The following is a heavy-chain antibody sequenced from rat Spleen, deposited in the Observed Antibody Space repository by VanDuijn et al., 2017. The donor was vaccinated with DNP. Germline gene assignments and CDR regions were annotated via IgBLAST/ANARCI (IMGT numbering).Heavy chain of an antibody. CDR3: TRESWGYVMDA. CDR1: GFSLTSYH. V-gene: IGHV2-43*01. J-gene: IGHJ4*01. D-gene: IGHD5-1*01. CDR2: IWAGGST. Sequence: QVQLKESGPGLVQPSQTLSLTCTVSGFSLTSYHVSWVRQSPGKGLEWVGVIWAGGSTAYNSLLKSRLSINRDTSKSQVFLKRNSLQTDDTAIYYCTRESWGYVMDAWGQGASVTVSS.